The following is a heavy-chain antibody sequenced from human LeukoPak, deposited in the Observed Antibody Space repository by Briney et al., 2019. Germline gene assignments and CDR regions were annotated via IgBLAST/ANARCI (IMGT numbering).Heavy chain of an antibody. V-gene: IGHV4-39*01. CDR2: IYYTGSS. J-gene: IGHJ4*02. CDR3: ARHGPPMQTMFFDF. Sequence: SETQSLTCTVSGGSISGSSYYWGWIRQPPGKGLEWIGDIYYTGSSYYSPSLKSRVSVSVDTSKNQFSLKLTSVTAADTALYYCARHGPPMQTMFFDFWGQGALVIVSS. CDR1: GGSISGSSYY. D-gene: IGHD3-10*02.